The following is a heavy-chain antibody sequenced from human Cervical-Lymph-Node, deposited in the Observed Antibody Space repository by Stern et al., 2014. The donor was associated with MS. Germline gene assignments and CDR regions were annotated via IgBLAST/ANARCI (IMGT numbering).Heavy chain of an antibody. D-gene: IGHD1-26*01. CDR1: ENTFTGYY. V-gene: IGHV1-2*02. J-gene: IGHJ4*02. Sequence: QVQLVQSGAEVKKPGASVKVTCKASENTFTGYYIHWVRQAPGQGLEWMGWSNPNSGATNYAQRFQDRVSLTSDTSNTLAYMELDRLTSDDTAVYYCARISLGSGIDYWGQGSLVTVSS. CDR2: SNPNSGAT. CDR3: ARISLGSGIDY.